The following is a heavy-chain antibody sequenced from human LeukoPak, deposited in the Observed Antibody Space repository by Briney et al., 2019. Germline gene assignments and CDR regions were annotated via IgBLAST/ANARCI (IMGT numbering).Heavy chain of an antibody. CDR2: ISTDSGGT. D-gene: IGHD6-6*01. V-gene: IGHV1-18*01. CDR1: GYTFISVG. J-gene: IGHJ3*02. Sequence: ASVKVSCKTSGYTFISVGISWVRHARGQGLEWLGWISTDSGGTNYAQISQGRVTLTTDTSKSTAYMELRSLTPDDAALYYCARDVRHGFDTWGQGTMVTVSS. CDR3: ARDVRHGFDT.